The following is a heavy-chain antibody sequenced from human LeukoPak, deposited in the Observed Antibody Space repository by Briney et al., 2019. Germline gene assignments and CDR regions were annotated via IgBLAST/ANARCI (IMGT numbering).Heavy chain of an antibody. D-gene: IGHD3-22*01. CDR1: GFTFSSYG. V-gene: IGHV3-33*06. Sequence: GGSLRLSCAASGFTFSSYGMHWVRHAPGKGLEWVAVIWYDGSNKYYADSVKGRFTISRDNSKNTLYLQMNSLRAEDTAVYYCAKEIRDSSGEYDNWYFDLWGRGTLVTVSS. J-gene: IGHJ2*01. CDR3: AKEIRDSSGEYDNWYFDL. CDR2: IWYDGSNK.